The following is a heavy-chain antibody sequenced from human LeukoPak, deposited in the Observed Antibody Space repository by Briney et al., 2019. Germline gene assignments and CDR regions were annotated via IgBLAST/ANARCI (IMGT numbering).Heavy chain of an antibody. V-gene: IGHV1-2*02. D-gene: IGHD3-16*02. J-gene: IGHJ4*02. Sequence: GASVKVPCKASGYTFTGYYMHWVRQAPGQGLEWMGWINPNSGGTNYAQKFQGRVTMTRDTSISTAYMELSRLRSDDTAVYYCARSRGSYRYYFDYWGQGTLVTVSS. CDR1: GYTFTGYY. CDR3: ARSRGSYRYYFDY. CDR2: INPNSGGT.